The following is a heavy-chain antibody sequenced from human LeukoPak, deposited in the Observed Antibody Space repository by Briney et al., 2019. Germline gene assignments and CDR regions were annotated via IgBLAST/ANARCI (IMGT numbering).Heavy chain of an antibody. Sequence: GGSLRLSCTASGFTFNNYAMYWVRQAPRKGLEWVAGIFGSGGSAHYADSVKGRFTISRDNSKNTLYLQMNSLRAEDTAVYYCAKGVAVASLYYFDYWGQGALVTVSS. CDR1: GFTFNNYA. CDR3: AKGVAVASLYYFDY. V-gene: IGHV3-23*01. D-gene: IGHD6-19*01. J-gene: IGHJ4*02. CDR2: IFGSGGSA.